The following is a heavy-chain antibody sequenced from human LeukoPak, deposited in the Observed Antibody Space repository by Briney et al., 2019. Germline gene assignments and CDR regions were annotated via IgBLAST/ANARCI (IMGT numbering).Heavy chain of an antibody. D-gene: IGHD3-10*01. CDR3: AKACITMVRGVIITSRSVVYYFDY. CDR2: ISGSGGST. J-gene: IGHJ4*02. Sequence: GGSLRLSCAASGFTFSSYAMSWVRQAPGKGLEWVSAISGSGGSTYYADSVKGRFTISRDNSKNTLYLQMNSLRAEDTPVYYCAKACITMVRGVIITSRSVVYYFDYWGQGTLVTVSS. V-gene: IGHV3-23*01. CDR1: GFTFSSYA.